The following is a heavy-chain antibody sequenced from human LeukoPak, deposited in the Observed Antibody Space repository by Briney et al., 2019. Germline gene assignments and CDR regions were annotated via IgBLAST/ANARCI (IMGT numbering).Heavy chain of an antibody. V-gene: IGHV1-24*01. CDR1: GYTLTELS. J-gene: IGHJ4*02. CDR2: FDPEDGET. CDR3: ATQASRYYYDSSGYYRN. Sequence: ASVKVSCKVSGYTLTELSMHWVRQAPGKGLEWMGGFDPEDGETIYAQKFQGRVTMTEDTSTDTAYMELSSLRSEDTAVYYCATQASRYYYDSSGYYRNWGQGTLVTVSS. D-gene: IGHD3-22*01.